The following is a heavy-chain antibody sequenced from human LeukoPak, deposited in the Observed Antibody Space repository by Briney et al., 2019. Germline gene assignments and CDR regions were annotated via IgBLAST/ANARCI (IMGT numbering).Heavy chain of an antibody. CDR3: ASGVAATLAYFQH. Sequence: PSETLSLTCTVSGGSISSYYWSWIRQPPGKGLEWIGYIYFSGSTTYNPSLKSRVTISIDTSKKQFSLKLNSVTAADTAVYYCASGVAATLAYFQHWGQGTLVTVSS. CDR1: GGSISSYY. J-gene: IGHJ1*01. D-gene: IGHD2-15*01. CDR2: IYFSGST. V-gene: IGHV4-59*01.